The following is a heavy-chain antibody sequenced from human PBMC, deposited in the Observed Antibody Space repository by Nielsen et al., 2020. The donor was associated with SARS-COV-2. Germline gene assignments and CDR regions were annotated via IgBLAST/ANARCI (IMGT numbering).Heavy chain of an antibody. J-gene: IGHJ4*02. CDR2: ISYDGSND. D-gene: IGHD7-27*01. Sequence: LKIYCADSGFNFTTYGMPWVRLAPGKGLECVGVISYDGSNDYYADSVKGRFTISRDNSKNTLYLQMNSLRAEDTAVYYCARGNGWGSYFDYWGQGTLVTVSS. CDR1: GFNFTTYG. CDR3: ARGNGWGSYFDY. V-gene: IGHV3-30*03.